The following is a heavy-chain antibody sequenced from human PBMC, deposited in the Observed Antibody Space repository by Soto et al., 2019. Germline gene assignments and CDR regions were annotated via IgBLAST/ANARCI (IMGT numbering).Heavy chain of an antibody. CDR2: IIPILGIA. D-gene: IGHD3-16*01. Sequence: QVQLVQSGAEVKKPGSSVKVSCKASGGTFSSYTISWVRQAPGQGLEWMGRIIPILGIANYAQKFQGRVTITADKSTSTAYMELSSLRSEDTAVYYCATARAGDQVSLDAFDIWGQGTMVTVSS. V-gene: IGHV1-69*02. CDR1: GGTFSSYT. CDR3: ATARAGDQVSLDAFDI. J-gene: IGHJ3*02.